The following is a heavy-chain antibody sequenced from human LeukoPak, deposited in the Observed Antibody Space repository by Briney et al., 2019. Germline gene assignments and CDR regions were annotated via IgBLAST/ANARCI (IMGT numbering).Heavy chain of an antibody. CDR3: AKDMGWQQLVLDY. CDR1: GFTVSSNY. D-gene: IGHD6-13*01. V-gene: IGHV3-53*05. Sequence: GGSLRLSCAASGFTVSSNYMSWVRQAPGKGLEWVSVIYSGGSTYYADSVKGRFTISRDNAKNSLYLQMNSLRAEDTALYYCAKDMGWQQLVLDYWGQGTLVTVSS. CDR2: IYSGGST. J-gene: IGHJ4*02.